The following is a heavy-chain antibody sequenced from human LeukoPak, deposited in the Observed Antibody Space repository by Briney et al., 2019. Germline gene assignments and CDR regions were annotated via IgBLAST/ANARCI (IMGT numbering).Heavy chain of an antibody. CDR1: GGTFSSYA. Sequence: SVKVSCKASGGTFSSYAISWVRQAPGQGLEWMGGIIPIFGTTNYAQKFQGRVTITTDESTRTAYMELSSLRSEDTAVYYCASRLGGNSEDAFDIWGQGTMVTVSS. CDR3: ASRLGGNSEDAFDI. D-gene: IGHD4-23*01. J-gene: IGHJ3*02. V-gene: IGHV1-69*05. CDR2: IIPIFGTT.